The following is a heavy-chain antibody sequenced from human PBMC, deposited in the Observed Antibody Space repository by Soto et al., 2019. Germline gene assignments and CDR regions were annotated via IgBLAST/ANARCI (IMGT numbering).Heavy chain of an antibody. CDR1: GGSINGRGYY. J-gene: IGHJ5*02. V-gene: IGHV4-31*03. Sequence: SETRSLPCTVSGGSINGRGYYWTWIRQHPGKGLEWIGNIYYSGSIHFNPSLKSRLTMLVDTSENQFSLKLTSVTAADTAVYYCARQSESTGYFYGWFDPWGQGTLVTVS. CDR2: IYYSGSI. CDR3: ARQSESTGYFYGWFDP. D-gene: IGHD3-9*01.